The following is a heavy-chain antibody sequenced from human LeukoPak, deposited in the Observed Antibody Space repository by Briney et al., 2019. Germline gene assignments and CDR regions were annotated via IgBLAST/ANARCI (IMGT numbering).Heavy chain of an antibody. CDR2: IIPIFGTA. V-gene: IGHV1-69*05. CDR1: GGTFSSYA. D-gene: IGHD3-10*01. J-gene: IGHJ4*02. Sequence: SVKVFCKASGGTFSSYAISWVRQAPGQGLEWMGRIIPIFGTANYAQKFQSRVTITTDESTSTAYMELSSLRSEDTAVYYCASRPDGYGSGPDYWGQGTLVTVSS. CDR3: ASRPDGYGSGPDY.